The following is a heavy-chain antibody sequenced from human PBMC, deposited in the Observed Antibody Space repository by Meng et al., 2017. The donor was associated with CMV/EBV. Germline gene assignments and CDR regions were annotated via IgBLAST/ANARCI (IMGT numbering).Heavy chain of an antibody. Sequence: GESLKISCAASGFTFSSYAMHWVRQAPGKGLEWVAVISYDGSNKYYADSVKGRFTISRDNSKNTLYLQMNSLRAEDTAVYYCARGLRGDEHGYNLGYWGQGTLVTDSS. V-gene: IGHV3-30-3*01. D-gene: IGHD5-24*01. CDR2: ISYDGSNK. CDR1: GFTFSSYA. J-gene: IGHJ4*02. CDR3: ARGLRGDEHGYNLGY.